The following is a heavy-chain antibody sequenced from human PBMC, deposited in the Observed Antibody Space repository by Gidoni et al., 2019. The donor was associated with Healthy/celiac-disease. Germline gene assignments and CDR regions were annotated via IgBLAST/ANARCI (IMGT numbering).Heavy chain of an antibody. Sequence: EVQLVQSGAEVKKPGESLKISCKGSGYSCTSYWIGWVRQMPGKGLEWMGIIYPGDSDTRYSPSFPRQVTISADKSISTAYLQWSSLKASDTAMYYCARRSDVLLWFGESHFDYWGQGTLVTVSS. V-gene: IGHV5-51*03. CDR2: IYPGDSDT. J-gene: IGHJ4*02. CDR3: ARRSDVLLWFGESHFDY. CDR1: GYSCTSYW. D-gene: IGHD3-10*01.